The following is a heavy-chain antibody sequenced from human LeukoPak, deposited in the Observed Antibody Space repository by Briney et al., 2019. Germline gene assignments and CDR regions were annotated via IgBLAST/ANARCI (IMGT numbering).Heavy chain of an antibody. CDR1: GFTFSSYS. CDR3: ARVSGYSGYDYSPLDY. CDR2: ISSSSSYI. J-gene: IGHJ4*02. D-gene: IGHD5-12*01. V-gene: IGHV3-21*01. Sequence: GGSLRLSCAASGFTFSSYSMNWVRQAPGKGLEWLSSISSSSSYIYYADSVKGRFTISRDNAKNSLYLQMNSLRAEDTAVYYCARVSGYSGYDYSPLDYWGQGTLVTVSS.